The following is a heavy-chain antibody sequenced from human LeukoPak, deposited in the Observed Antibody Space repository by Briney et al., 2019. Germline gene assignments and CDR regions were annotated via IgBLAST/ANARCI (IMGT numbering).Heavy chain of an antibody. J-gene: IGHJ4*01. CDR2: IRSKTKSGET. D-gene: IGHD3-3*01. Sequence: GGSLRLSCYVSGFTFSDSVIHWVRHAAGKGLEWVGRIRSKTKSGETAYAASVKGRFTISRDDSKDTAYLQMNSLKPEDTAVYYCSSPAHDFDIWSGYYSLWGRGTQVTVSP. V-gene: IGHV3-73*01. CDR3: SSPAHDFDIWSGYYSL. CDR1: GFTFSDSV.